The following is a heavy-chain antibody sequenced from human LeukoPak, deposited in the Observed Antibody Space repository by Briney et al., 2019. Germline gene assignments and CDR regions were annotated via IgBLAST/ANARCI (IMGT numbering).Heavy chain of an antibody. CDR3: AKDPFPYCSGGSGDGGDAFDI. Sequence: GGSLRLSCAASGFTFSSYAMSWVRQAPGKGLEWVSAISGSGGSTYYADSVKGRFTISRDNSKNTLYLQMNSLRAAYTAVYYCAKDPFPYCSGGSGDGGDAFDIWGQGTMVTVSS. CDR1: GFTFSSYA. D-gene: IGHD2-15*01. V-gene: IGHV3-23*01. CDR2: ISGSGGST. J-gene: IGHJ3*02.